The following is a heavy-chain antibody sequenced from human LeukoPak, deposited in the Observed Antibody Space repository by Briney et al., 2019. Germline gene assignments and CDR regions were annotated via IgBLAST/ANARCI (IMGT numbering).Heavy chain of an antibody. D-gene: IGHD5-24*01. CDR1: GFTFNSYV. CDR3: ASRDGYNVGYDAFDI. Sequence: GGSLRLSCAASGFTFNSYVMHWVRQAPGKGPEWVSVIYSGGSTYYADSVKGRFTISRDNSKNTLYLQMNSLRAEDTAVYYCASRDGYNVGYDAFDIWGQGTMVTVSS. CDR2: IYSGGST. V-gene: IGHV3-53*01. J-gene: IGHJ3*02.